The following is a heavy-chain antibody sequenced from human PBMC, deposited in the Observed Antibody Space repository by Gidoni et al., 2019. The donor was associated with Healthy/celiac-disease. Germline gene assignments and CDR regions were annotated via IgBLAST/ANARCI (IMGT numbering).Heavy chain of an antibody. D-gene: IGHD2-15*01. Sequence: QVQLVQSGAEVKKPGSSVKVSCKASGGTFSSYAISWVRQAPGQGLEWMGGIIPIFGTANYAQKFQGRVTITADESTSTAYMELSSLRSEDTAVYYCARAGYCSGGSCFTNYFDYWGQGTLVTVSS. CDR2: IIPIFGTA. CDR1: GGTFSSYA. V-gene: IGHV1-69*01. J-gene: IGHJ4*02. CDR3: ARAGYCSGGSCFTNYFDY.